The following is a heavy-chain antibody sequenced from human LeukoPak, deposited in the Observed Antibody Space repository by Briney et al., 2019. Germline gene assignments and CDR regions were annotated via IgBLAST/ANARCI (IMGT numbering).Heavy chain of an antibody. J-gene: IGHJ3*02. Sequence: PGRSLRLSCAASGFTLDDYAMHWVRQAPGKGLEWVSGISWNSGSIGYADSVKGRFTISRDNAKNSLYLQMNSLRAEDTALYYCAKDIYHRYYYDSSGYLYDAFDIWGQGTMVTVSS. V-gene: IGHV3-9*01. CDR1: GFTLDDYA. D-gene: IGHD3-22*01. CDR3: AKDIYHRYYYDSSGYLYDAFDI. CDR2: ISWNSGSI.